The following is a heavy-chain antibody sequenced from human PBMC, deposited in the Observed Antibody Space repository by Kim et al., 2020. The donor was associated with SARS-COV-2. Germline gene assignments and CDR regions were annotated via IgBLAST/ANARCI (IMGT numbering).Heavy chain of an antibody. Sequence: GGSLRLSCAAYGFTFSNYWMHWVRQVPGKGLVWVSHINSDGSETTYADSVRGRFTISRDNARNTLYLQMNSLRPEDTAVYYCTGVLDFDYWGQGTRVTVSS. D-gene: IGHD3-10*01. CDR1: GFTFSNYW. J-gene: IGHJ4*02. CDR3: TGVLDFDY. CDR2: INSDGSET. V-gene: IGHV3-74*01.